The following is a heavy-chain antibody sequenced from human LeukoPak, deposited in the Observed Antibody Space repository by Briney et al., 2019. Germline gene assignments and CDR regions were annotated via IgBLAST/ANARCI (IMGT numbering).Heavy chain of an antibody. J-gene: IGHJ6*03. V-gene: IGHV4-59*01. CDR2: MHYTGIT. CDR3: ARGIVGASYYYYYMDV. D-gene: IGHD1-26*01. Sequence: SETLSLTCTISGSSISSYYWSWIRQPPGKGLEWIGYMHYTGITNYNPSLNSRLSISIDPSKNQFSLKLRSVTAADTAVYFCARGIVGASYYYYYMDVWGKGTTVTVSS. CDR1: GSSISSYY.